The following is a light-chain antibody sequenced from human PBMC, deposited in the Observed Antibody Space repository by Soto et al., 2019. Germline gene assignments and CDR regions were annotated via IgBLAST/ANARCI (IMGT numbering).Light chain of an antibody. Sequence: DIVMTQSPLSLPVTPGEPASISCRSIQSLLHSNGYNYLDLYLQKPGQSPQLLIYLGSNRASGVPDRFSGSGSGTDFTLKISRVEAEDVGVYYCMQAIPNPAFGPGTKVDIK. CDR3: MQAIPNPA. V-gene: IGKV2-28*01. J-gene: IGKJ3*01. CDR2: LGS. CDR1: QSLLHSNGYNY.